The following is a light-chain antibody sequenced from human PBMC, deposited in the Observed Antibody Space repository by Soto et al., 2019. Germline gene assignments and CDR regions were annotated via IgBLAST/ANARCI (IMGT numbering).Light chain of an antibody. J-gene: IGKJ2*01. V-gene: IGKV1-39*01. CDR1: QTIDSY. CDR3: QQSYTLHT. Sequence: DIQMTQSPSSLSASVGDRVTITCRASQTIDSYLNWYQQKPGKAPKLLIYTASSLQSGVPSRFSGSGSGTHFTLTISSLQPEDFATYYCQQSYTLHTFVQGTKLEIK. CDR2: TAS.